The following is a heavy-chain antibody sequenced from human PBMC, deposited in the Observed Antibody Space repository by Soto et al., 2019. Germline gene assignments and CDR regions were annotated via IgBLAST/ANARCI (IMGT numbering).Heavy chain of an antibody. D-gene: IGHD2-2*01. CDR3: AKDGGRWGYCSSTSCLLDDY. CDR2: ISYDGSNK. J-gene: IGHJ4*02. CDR1: GFTFSSYG. Sequence: GGSLRLSCAASGFTFSSYGMHWVRQAPGKGLEWVAVISYDGSNKYYADSVKGRFTISRDNSKNTLYLQMNSLRAEDTAVYYCAKDGGRWGYCSSTSCLLDDYWGQGTLVTVSS. V-gene: IGHV3-30*18.